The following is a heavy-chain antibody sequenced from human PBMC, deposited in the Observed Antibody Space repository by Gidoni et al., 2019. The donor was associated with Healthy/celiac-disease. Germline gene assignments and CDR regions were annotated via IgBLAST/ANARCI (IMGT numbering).Heavy chain of an antibody. J-gene: IGHJ4*02. CDR1: GGHISSSNW. CDR2: IYLGGSS. D-gene: IGHD6-19*01. Sequence: CAVSGGHISSSNWWIWVSQPPGKGLEWIVEIYLGGSSNSNPSLKSRVTISVDNSKNQFSLKLSSVTAADTAVYYCASISSSGCLRDYWGQGTLVTVSS. CDR3: ASISSSGCLRDY. V-gene: IGHV4-4*02.